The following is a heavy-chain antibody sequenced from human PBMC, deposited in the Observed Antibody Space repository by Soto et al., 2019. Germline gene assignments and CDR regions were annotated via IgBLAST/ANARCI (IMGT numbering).Heavy chain of an antibody. CDR3: AKSRVGYFDY. CDR2: ISGSGGST. Sequence: GGSLRLSCAASGFTFSIYGMHWVRQAPGKGLEWVSAISGSGGSTYYADSVKGRFTISRDNSKNTLYLQMNSLRAEDTAVYYCAKSRVGYFDYWGQGTLVTVSS. D-gene: IGHD2-15*01. J-gene: IGHJ4*02. CDR1: GFTFSIYG. V-gene: IGHV3-23*01.